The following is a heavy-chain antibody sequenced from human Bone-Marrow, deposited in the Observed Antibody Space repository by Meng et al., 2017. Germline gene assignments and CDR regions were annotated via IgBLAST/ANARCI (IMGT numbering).Heavy chain of an antibody. V-gene: IGHV4-38-2*02. J-gene: IGHJ4*02. Sequence: SETLSLTCTVSGYSISSGYYWCWIRQPPGKGLEWIGSIYHSGSTYYNPSLKSRVTISVDTSKNQFSLKLSSVTAADTAVYYCATGGDTAMATIDYWGQGTLVTVSS. CDR1: GYSISSGYY. CDR2: IYHSGST. CDR3: ATGGDTAMATIDY. D-gene: IGHD5-18*01.